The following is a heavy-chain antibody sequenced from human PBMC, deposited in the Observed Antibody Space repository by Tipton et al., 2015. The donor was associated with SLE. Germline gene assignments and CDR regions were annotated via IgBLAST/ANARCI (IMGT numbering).Heavy chain of an antibody. Sequence: TRSLTCTVSGGSISSYYWSWIRQPPGKGLEWIGYIYYSGSTNYNPSLKSRVTISVDTSKNQFSLKLSSVTAADTAVYYCARGDWYFDLWGRGTLVTVSS. J-gene: IGHJ2*01. CDR1: GGSISSYY. V-gene: IGHV4-59*01. CDR3: ARGDWYFDL. CDR2: IYYSGST.